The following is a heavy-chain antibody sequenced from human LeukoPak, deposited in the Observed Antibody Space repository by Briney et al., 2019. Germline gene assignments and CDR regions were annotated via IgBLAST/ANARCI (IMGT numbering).Heavy chain of an antibody. CDR3: ARAGDLHDSLCYPIDY. J-gene: IGHJ4*02. CDR2: ISNSGST. D-gene: IGHD3-22*01. CDR1: GGSIRSGDYY. Sequence: SETLSLTCTASGGSIRSGDYYSNWIRQPPGKGLEWIGYISNSGSTYYNPPLKSRVTISVDTSKNQFSLKLSSVTAADTAVYYCARAGDLHDSLCYPIDYWGRGSLVTVSS. V-gene: IGHV4-30-4*01.